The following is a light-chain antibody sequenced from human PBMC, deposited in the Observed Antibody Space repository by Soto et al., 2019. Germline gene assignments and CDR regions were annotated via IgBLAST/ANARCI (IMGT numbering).Light chain of an antibody. CDR2: GAS. Sequence: EILMTQSPATLSVSPGERATLSCRASQSVDSNLAWYQQKPGQAPRLLIYGASTRATGISARFSGTGSETDFTLTISRLEPEDFAVYYCQQYDNSPITFGQGTRLEIK. CDR1: QSVDSN. V-gene: IGKV3-15*01. J-gene: IGKJ5*01. CDR3: QQYDNSPIT.